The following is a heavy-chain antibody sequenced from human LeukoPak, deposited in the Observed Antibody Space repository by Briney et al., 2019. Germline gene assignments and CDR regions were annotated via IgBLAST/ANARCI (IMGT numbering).Heavy chain of an antibody. J-gene: IGHJ4*02. V-gene: IGHV3-74*01. CDR1: GFTFSSYW. D-gene: IGHD3-10*01. Sequence: GGSLRLSCAASGFTFSSYWMHWVRQAPGKGLVWVSLIKSDGYSTIYADSVKGRFTVSRDNAKNTLHLQMNSLRAEDTAVYYCARDRAYNLDYWGQGTLVTVSS. CDR3: ARDRAYNLDY. CDR2: IKSDGYST.